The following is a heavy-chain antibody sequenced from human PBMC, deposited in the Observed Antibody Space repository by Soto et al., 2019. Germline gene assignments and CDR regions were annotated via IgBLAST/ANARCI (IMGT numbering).Heavy chain of an antibody. D-gene: IGHD3-16*01. V-gene: IGHV4-4*07. CDR3: ASVPPPFDFYYAMAV. Sequence: PSETLSLTCSVSGADINTYSWTWIRQPAGNGLEWIGRIYTSASINYNPSLKGRLTMSLDTSQNQFSLKLNPVTAADTACYYFASVPPPFDFYYAMAVWGQGPTLPVPS. J-gene: IGHJ6*02. CDR1: GADINTYS. CDR2: IYTSASI.